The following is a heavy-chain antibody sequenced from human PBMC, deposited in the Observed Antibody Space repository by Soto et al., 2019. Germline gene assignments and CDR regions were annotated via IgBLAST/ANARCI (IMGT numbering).Heavy chain of an antibody. CDR3: ASGGSSNWFDP. CDR2: IYYTGSA. Sequence: SETLSLTCTVSGGSISSGDYYWSWIRQPPGKGLEWIGYIYYTGSAYYNPSLTSRLTMSVDPSTNQFSLQVTSVTAADTAVYYCASGGSSNWFDPWGQGTLVTVS. CDR1: GGSISSGDYY. D-gene: IGHD1-26*01. J-gene: IGHJ5*02. V-gene: IGHV4-30-4*01.